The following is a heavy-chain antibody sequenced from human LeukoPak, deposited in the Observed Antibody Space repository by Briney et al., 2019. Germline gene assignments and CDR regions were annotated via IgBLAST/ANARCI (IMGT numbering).Heavy chain of an antibody. D-gene: IGHD3-22*01. CDR2: ISSRSSYI. CDR3: ARDTLITYYYDSSGNHADWFDP. V-gene: IGHV3-21*01. Sequence: GGSLRLSCAASGFTFSSYSMNWVRQAPGKGLEWVSSISSRSSYIYYADSVKGRFTISRDKAKNSLYLQMNSLRAEDTAVYYCARDTLITYYYDSSGNHADWFDPWGQGTLVTVSS. J-gene: IGHJ5*02. CDR1: GFTFSSYS.